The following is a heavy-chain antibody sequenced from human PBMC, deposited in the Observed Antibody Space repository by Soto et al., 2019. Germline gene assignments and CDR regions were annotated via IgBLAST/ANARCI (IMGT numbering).Heavy chain of an antibody. CDR3: AKDAGGSSYFDY. D-gene: IGHD1-26*01. J-gene: IGHJ4*02. CDR2: ISYDGSNE. Sequence: QVQLVESGGGGVQPGRSLRLSCAASGFTFSSYGMHWVRQAPGKGLEWVAVISYDGSNEYYADSVKGRFTISRDNSKNTLYLQMNSLRAEDTAVYYCAKDAGGSSYFDYCGQGTLVTVSS. V-gene: IGHV3-30*18. CDR1: GFTFSSYG.